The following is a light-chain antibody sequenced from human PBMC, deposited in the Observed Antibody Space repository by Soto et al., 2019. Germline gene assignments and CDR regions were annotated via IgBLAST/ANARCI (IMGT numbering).Light chain of an antibody. CDR1: QSLVNSDGNTY. V-gene: IGKV2-30*01. CDR2: KVS. CDR3: MKGTHWPYT. J-gene: IGKJ2*01. Sequence: DVVMTQSPLSLPVTLGQPASISCRSTQSLVNSDGNTYLSWFQQRPGQSPRRLIYKVSRRDSGVPDRFSGSGSGTDFTLKISRVEAEDVGVYYCMKGTHWPYTFGQGTKVEIK.